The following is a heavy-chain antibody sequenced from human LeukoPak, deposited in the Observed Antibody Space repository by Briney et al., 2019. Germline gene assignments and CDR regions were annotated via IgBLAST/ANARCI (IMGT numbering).Heavy chain of an antibody. J-gene: IGHJ6*03. D-gene: IGHD3-22*01. CDR2: INHSGST. Sequence: PSETLSLTCAVYGGSFSGYYWSWIRQPPGKGLEWIGEINHSGSTNYNPSLKSRVTISVDTSKNQFSLKLSSVTAADTAVYYCARLGYYDSSGYYYDDYYYYMDVWGKGTTVTISS. V-gene: IGHV4-34*01. CDR1: GGSFSGYY. CDR3: ARLGYYDSSGYYYDDYYYYMDV.